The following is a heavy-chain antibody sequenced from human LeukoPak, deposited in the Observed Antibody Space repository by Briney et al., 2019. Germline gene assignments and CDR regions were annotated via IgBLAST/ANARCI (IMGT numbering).Heavy chain of an antibody. Sequence: SVKVSCKASGGTFSSYAISWVGQAPGQGLEWMGRIIPILGIANYAQKFQGRVTITADKSTSTAYMELSSLRSEDTAVYYCAREDQSGRDGPPSWGQGTLVTVSS. CDR3: AREDQSGRDGPPS. D-gene: IGHD5-24*01. J-gene: IGHJ5*02. CDR1: GGTFSSYA. CDR2: IIPILGIA. V-gene: IGHV1-69*04.